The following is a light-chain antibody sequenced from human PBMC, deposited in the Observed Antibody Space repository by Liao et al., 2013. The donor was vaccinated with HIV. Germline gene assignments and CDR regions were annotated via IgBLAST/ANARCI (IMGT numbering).Light chain of an antibody. CDR1: SLGEKH. J-gene: IGLJ1*01. CDR3: QTWDPTTTSYV. Sequence: SYELTQPPSVSVFPGQTGTITCSGGSLGEKHASWYQQKAGQSPVLVLYQHTKRPSGIPERFSGSKSGRTATLTITGTQTIDEADYYCQTWDPTTTSYVFGTGTKVTVL. V-gene: IGLV3-1*01. CDR2: QHT.